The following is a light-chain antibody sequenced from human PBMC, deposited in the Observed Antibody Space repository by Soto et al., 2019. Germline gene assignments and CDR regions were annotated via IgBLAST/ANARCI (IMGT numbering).Light chain of an antibody. V-gene: IGKV1-5*03. CDR1: QSISSW. CDR3: QQYNSYSPT. J-gene: IGKJ1*01. CDR2: KAS. Sequence: DIQMTQSPSTLSASVGYRVTITCRAIQSISSWLAWYQQKPGKAPKLLIYKASSLESGVPSRFSGSGSGKEFTLTISSLQPDDFATYYCQQYNSYSPTFGQGTKVAIK.